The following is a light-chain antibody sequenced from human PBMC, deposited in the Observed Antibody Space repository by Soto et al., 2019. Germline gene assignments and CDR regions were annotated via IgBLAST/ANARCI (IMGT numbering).Light chain of an antibody. CDR1: SSNIGAGYD. V-gene: IGLV1-40*01. CDR3: QSYDSSLSGWV. CDR2: GNS. Sequence: QSVPTQPPSVSGAPGQRVTISCTASSSNIGAGYDVHWYQQLPGTVPKLLIYGNSNRPSGVPDRFSGSKSGTSASLAITGLQAEDEADYYCQSYDSSLSGWVFGGGTKVTVL. J-gene: IGLJ3*02.